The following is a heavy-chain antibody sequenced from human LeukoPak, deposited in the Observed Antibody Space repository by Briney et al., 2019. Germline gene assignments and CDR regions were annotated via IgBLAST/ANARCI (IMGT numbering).Heavy chain of an antibody. Sequence: SQTLSLTCTVSGDSMGNYYWNWLRQPAGKGPEWIGRIRSDGTTYANPSLESAVTMSVDTSNNHISLRLSSATAADTAVYYCARSTGFYTTYYMDVWGKGTTVTVSS. V-gene: IGHV4-4*07. CDR3: ARSTGFYTTYYMDV. J-gene: IGHJ6*03. D-gene: IGHD3-22*01. CDR1: GDSMGNYY. CDR2: IRSDGTT.